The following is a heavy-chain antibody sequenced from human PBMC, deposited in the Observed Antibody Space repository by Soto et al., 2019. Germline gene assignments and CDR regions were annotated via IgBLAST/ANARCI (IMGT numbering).Heavy chain of an antibody. CDR2: VTYSGST. V-gene: IGHV4-34*01. Sequence: QVQLQQWGAGLLKPSETLSLTCAVFDESVRDYFWSWIRQPPGKGLEWIGEVTYSGSTNYNPSLKSRVTMSVDTSENRFSLQLRSVTAADAAVYYCARGLPANYWGRGTLVTVSS. CDR3: ARGLPANY. CDR1: DESVRDYF. J-gene: IGHJ4*02.